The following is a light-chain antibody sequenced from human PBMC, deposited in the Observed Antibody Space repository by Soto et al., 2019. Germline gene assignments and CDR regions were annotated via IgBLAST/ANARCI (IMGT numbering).Light chain of an antibody. CDR3: QQYGTSPWT. J-gene: IGKJ1*01. CDR1: QSVSSSS. Sequence: EIVLTQSPGTLSLSPGERATLSCRASQSVSSSSLVWYQQKAGQAPRLLIYGASSRAAGIPDRFSGSGSGTEFTLTISRLEPEDFAVYFCQQYGTSPWTFGQGTKVEIK. CDR2: GAS. V-gene: IGKV3-20*01.